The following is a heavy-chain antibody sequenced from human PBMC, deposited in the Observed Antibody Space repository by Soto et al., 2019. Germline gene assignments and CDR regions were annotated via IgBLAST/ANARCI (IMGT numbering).Heavy chain of an antibody. V-gene: IGHV3-30-3*01. Sequence: GGSLRLSCAASGFTFSSYAMHWVRQAPGKGLEWVAVISYDGSNKYYADSVKGRFTISRDNSKNTLYLQMNSLRAEDTAVYYCARDKEMATTDAFDIWGQGTMVTVSS. CDR1: GFTFSSYA. J-gene: IGHJ3*02. CDR2: ISYDGSNK. D-gene: IGHD5-12*01. CDR3: ARDKEMATTDAFDI.